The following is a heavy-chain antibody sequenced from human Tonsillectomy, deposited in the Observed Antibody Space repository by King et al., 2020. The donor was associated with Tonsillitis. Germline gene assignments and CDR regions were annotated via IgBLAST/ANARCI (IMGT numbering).Heavy chain of an antibody. Sequence: QLQESGPGLVKPSETLSLTCTVSGVSIRNSNYYWAWIRQPPGKGLEWIGSIYYDGDTYSNPSLKTRVTISVATSKNQFSLKLSSVTAADTAVYYCARPALLAAFGAFDVWGLGTMVAVSS. V-gene: IGHV4-39*01. CDR1: GVSIRNSNYY. D-gene: IGHD6-13*01. J-gene: IGHJ3*01. CDR2: IYYDGDT. CDR3: ARPALLAAFGAFDV.